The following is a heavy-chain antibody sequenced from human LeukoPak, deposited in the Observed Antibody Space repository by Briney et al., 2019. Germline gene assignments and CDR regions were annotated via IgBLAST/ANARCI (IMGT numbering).Heavy chain of an antibody. V-gene: IGHV4-61*02. CDR3: ARTVVAAMMGWFDP. CDR2: IYTSGST. Sequence: PSETLSLTCTVSGGSISSGSYYWSWIRQPAGKGLEWIGRIYTSGSTNYNPSLKSRVTISVDTSKNQFSLKLSSVTAADTAVYYCARTVVAAMMGWFDPWGQGTLVTVSS. CDR1: GGSISSGSYY. J-gene: IGHJ5*02. D-gene: IGHD2-15*01.